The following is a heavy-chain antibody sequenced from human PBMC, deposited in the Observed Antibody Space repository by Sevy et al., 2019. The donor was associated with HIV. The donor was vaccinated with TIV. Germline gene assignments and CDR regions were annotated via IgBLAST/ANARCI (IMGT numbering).Heavy chain of an antibody. CDR2: INHSGSL. CDR3: ARGRQAYVVLVPSTVPFDY. V-gene: IGHV4-34*01. D-gene: IGHD2-2*01. J-gene: IGHJ4*02. Sequence: SETLSLTCAVSGGSFSGYFWNWIRQSPGKGVEWIGEINHSGSLKYNPSLKSRVTISVDASKNQLSLHLRSVTAADTAVYYCARGRQAYVVLVPSTVPFDYWGQGTLVTVSS. CDR1: GGSFSGYF.